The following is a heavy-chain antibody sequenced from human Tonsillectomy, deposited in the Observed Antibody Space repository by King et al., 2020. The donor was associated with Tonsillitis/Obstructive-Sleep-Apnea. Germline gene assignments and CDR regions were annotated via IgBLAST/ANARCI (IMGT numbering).Heavy chain of an antibody. CDR2: VHPGDSDT. D-gene: IGHD4-17*01. J-gene: IGHJ4*02. V-gene: IGHV5-51*03. CDR1: GYSFTNYW. CDR3: VRSLRDYGDSIYDY. Sequence: QLVQSGAEVKKSGESLKISCKAFGYSFTNYWIGWVRQMPGKGLEWMGIVHPGDSDTTYSPSLQGQVTISADKSISAAYLQWNSLKASDTAMYYCVRSLRDYGDSIYDYWGQGTLVTVSS.